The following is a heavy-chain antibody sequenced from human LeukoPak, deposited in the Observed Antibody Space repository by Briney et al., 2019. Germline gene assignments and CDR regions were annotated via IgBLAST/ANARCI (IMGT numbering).Heavy chain of an antibody. CDR3: ARVWVPEEGDWFDP. CDR1: GYTFTGYF. Sequence: ASVKVSCKASGYTFTGYFMHWVRQAPGQGLEWMGWINPNSGGTNYAQKFQGRVTVTRDTSISTVYMELSRLRSDDTAVYYCARVWVPEEGDWFDPWGQGTLVTVSS. CDR2: INPNSGGT. J-gene: IGHJ5*02. D-gene: IGHD3-16*01. V-gene: IGHV1-2*02.